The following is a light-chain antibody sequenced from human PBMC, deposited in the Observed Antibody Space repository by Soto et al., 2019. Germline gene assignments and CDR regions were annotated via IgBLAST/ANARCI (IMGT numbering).Light chain of an antibody. J-gene: IGKJ1*01. CDR3: HQYFTDWT. V-gene: IGKV4-1*01. CDR1: QSLLYSSNNKNY. Sequence: DIVMTQSPDSLAVSLGERATINCKSSQSLLYSSNNKNYLGWYQQKPGHPPRLLFYWASTRESGVPDRFSVSGSGTDFTLTISALQAEDLAVYYCHQYFTDWTFGQGTKVEIK. CDR2: WAS.